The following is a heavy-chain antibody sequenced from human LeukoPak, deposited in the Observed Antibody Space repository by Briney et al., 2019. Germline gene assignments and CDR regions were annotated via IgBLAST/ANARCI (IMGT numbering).Heavy chain of an antibody. D-gene: IGHD4-17*01. J-gene: IGHJ6*02. Sequence: AGGSLRLSCAASGFTFSNAWMSWVRQAPGKGLEWVGRIKSKTDGGTTDYAAPVKGRFTISRDDSKNTLYLQMNNLKTEDTAVYYCTTDPTGYYYYGMDVWGQGTTVTVSS. V-gene: IGHV3-15*01. CDR2: IKSKTDGGTT. CDR1: GFTFSNAW. CDR3: TTDPTGYYYYGMDV.